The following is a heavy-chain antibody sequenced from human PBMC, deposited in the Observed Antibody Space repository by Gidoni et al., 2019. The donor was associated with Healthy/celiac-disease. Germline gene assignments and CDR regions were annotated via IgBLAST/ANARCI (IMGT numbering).Heavy chain of an antibody. CDR2: INSEGSST. Sequence: EVQLVESGGGLVQPAGSLRLSCAASGCTFSSYWMHWVRQAPGKGLVWVSRINSEGSSTSYADSVKGRLTISRDNAKNTLYLQMNSLRAEDTAVYYCASGHYGSGSPGGPWGQGTLVTVSS. D-gene: IGHD3-10*01. V-gene: IGHV3-74*01. CDR3: ASGHYGSGSPGGP. J-gene: IGHJ5*02. CDR1: GCTFSSYW.